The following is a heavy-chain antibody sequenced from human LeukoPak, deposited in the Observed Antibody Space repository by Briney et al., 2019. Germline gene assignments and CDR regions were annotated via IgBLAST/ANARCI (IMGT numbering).Heavy chain of an antibody. V-gene: IGHV3-7*01. Sequence: GRSLRLSCAASGFTFSSYWMSWVHQAPGKGLEWVANIKQDGSEKYYVDSVKGRFTISRDNAKNSLYLQMNSLRAEDTAVYYCARGNRSGYYYYYMDVWGKGTTVTVSS. D-gene: IGHD1/OR15-1a*01. CDR3: ARGNRSGYYYYYMDV. CDR1: GFTFSSYW. CDR2: IKQDGSEK. J-gene: IGHJ6*03.